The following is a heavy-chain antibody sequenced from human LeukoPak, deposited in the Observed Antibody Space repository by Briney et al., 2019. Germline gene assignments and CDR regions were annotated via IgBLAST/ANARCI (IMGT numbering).Heavy chain of an antibody. CDR3: ARRGKGSSDAFDI. CDR2: IYHSGST. Sequence: SQTLSLTCAVSGGSISSGGYSWSWIRQPPGKGLEWIGYIYHSGSTYYNPSLKSRVTISVDRSKNQFSLKLSSVTAADTAVYYCARRGKGSSDAFDIWGQGTMVTVSS. CDR1: GGSISSGGYS. V-gene: IGHV4-30-2*01. J-gene: IGHJ3*02. D-gene: IGHD3-10*01.